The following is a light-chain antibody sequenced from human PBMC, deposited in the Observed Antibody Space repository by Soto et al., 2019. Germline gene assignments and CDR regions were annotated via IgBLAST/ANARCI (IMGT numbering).Light chain of an antibody. J-gene: IGLJ2*01. CDR3: AAWDDSLNGPV. CDR1: ASNIGSNT. CDR2: ITD. V-gene: IGLV1-44*01. Sequence: QSVLTQPPSASGTPGQRVTISCSGGASNIGSNTVSWYQQLPGTAPKLLIYITDQRPSGVPDRFSGSKSGTSASLAISGLQSEDEADYYCAAWDDSLNGPVFSGGTKLTVL.